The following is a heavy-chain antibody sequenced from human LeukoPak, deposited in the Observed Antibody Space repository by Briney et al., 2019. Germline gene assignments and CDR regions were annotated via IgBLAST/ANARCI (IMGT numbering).Heavy chain of an antibody. CDR1: GHTFTSYG. V-gene: IGHV1-18*01. CDR2: ISAYNGNT. Sequence: ASVKVSCKASGHTFTSYGISWVRQAPGQGLEWMGWISAYNGNTNYAQKLQGRVTMTTDTSTSTAYMELRSLRSDDTAVYYCARDHGIAAAGPFDYWGQGTLVTVSS. J-gene: IGHJ4*02. CDR3: ARDHGIAAAGPFDY. D-gene: IGHD6-13*01.